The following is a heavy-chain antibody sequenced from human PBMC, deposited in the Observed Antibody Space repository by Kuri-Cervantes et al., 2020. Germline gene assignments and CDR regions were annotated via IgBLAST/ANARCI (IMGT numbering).Heavy chain of an antibody. J-gene: IGHJ4*02. V-gene: IGHV3-13*01. CDR1: GFTFSSYD. Sequence: GESLKISCAASGFTFSSYDMHWVRQATGKGLEWVSAIGTAGDTYYPGSVKGRFTISRENAKNSLYLQMNSLRAEDTAVYYCAKESSGYCLDYWGQGTLVTVSS. CDR3: AKESSGYCLDY. D-gene: IGHD3-22*01. CDR2: IGTAGDT.